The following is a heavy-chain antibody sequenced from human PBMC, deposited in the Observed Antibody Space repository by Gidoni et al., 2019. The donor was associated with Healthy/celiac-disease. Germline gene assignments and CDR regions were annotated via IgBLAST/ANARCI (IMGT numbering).Heavy chain of an antibody. J-gene: IGHJ3*02. CDR1: GGTFSSYA. D-gene: IGHD3-10*01. Sequence: QVQLVQSGAEVKKPASSVKVSCKASGGTFSSYAISWVRQAPGQGFEWMGGIIPIFGTANYAQKFQGRVTITADESTSTAYMELSSLRSEDTAVYYCATWMVRGPFDIWGQGTMVTVSS. CDR2: IIPIFGTA. V-gene: IGHV1-69*01. CDR3: ATWMVRGPFDI.